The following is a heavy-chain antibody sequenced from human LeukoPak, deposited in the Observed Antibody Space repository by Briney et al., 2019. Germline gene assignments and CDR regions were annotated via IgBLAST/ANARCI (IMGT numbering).Heavy chain of an antibody. CDR2: TIPIFGTA. V-gene: IGHV1-69*05. CDR1: GGTFSSYA. Sequence: GASVKVSCKASGGTFSSYAISWVRQAPGQGLEWMGGTIPIFGTANYAQKFQGRVTITTDESTSTAYMELSSLRSEDTAVYYCARPNWNGYFDYWGQGTLVTVSS. CDR3: ARPNWNGYFDY. J-gene: IGHJ4*02. D-gene: IGHD1-1*01.